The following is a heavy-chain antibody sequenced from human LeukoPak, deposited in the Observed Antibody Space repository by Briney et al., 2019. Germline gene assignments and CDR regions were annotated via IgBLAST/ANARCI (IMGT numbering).Heavy chain of an antibody. CDR1: GVPFSSYN. CDR3: ARDTSSSWYEWFDP. CDR2: LSSSSSYI. D-gene: IGHD6-13*01. V-gene: IGHV3-21*01. Sequence: PGGALRLSCAAPGVPFSSYNINWVRPAPGKGVGWGSSLSSSSSYIYYADSVKGRFTISRDNAKNSLYLQMNSLRAEDTAVYYCARDTSSSWYEWFDPWGQGTLVTVSS. J-gene: IGHJ5*02.